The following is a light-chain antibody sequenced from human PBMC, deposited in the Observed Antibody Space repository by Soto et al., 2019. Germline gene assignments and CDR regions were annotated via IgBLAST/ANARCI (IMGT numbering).Light chain of an antibody. V-gene: IGLV2-8*01. CDR1: SSDVGAYNY. CDR2: EVT. Sequence: QSALTQPPSASGSPGQSVTISCTGTSSDVGAYNYVSWYQQHAGKAPKLVIYEVTKRPSGVPDRFSGSKSANTASLTVSGLQGEEGADYYCSSFAPSNTWVFGGGTKLTVL. CDR3: SSFAPSNTWV. J-gene: IGLJ3*02.